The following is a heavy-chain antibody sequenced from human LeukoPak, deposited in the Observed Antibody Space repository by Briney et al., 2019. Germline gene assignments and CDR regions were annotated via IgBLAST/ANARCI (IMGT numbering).Heavy chain of an antibody. D-gene: IGHD2-21*02. CDR1: GFTFSNYA. CDR3: AKYVCGGDCYDYFDC. Sequence: GGSLRLSCAASGFTFSNYAMSWVRQAPGKGLEWVSGIRSSGHNAYYEDSVKGRFTISRDNSKNMLYLQMNSLRAEDTAVYYCAKYVCGGDCYDYFDCWGQGTLVTVSS. CDR2: IRSSGHNA. V-gene: IGHV3-23*01. J-gene: IGHJ4*02.